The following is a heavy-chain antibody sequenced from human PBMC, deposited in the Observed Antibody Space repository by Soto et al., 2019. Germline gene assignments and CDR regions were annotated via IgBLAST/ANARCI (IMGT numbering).Heavy chain of an antibody. CDR1: GYTFTSYG. Sequence: QVQLVQSGAEVKKPGASVKVSCKASGYTFTSYGISWVRQAPGQGLEWMGWISAYNGNTNYAQKLQGRVTMTTDTSRGTANMELRSLRSNDTAVYYCARDYYGSGRLTANICFAPGGQGTLVPVSS. V-gene: IGHV1-18*01. D-gene: IGHD3-10*01. CDR2: ISAYNGNT. CDR3: ARDYYGSGRLTANICFAP. J-gene: IGHJ5*02.